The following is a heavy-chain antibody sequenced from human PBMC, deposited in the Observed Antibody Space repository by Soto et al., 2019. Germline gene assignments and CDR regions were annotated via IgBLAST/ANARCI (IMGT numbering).Heavy chain of an antibody. CDR1: GFSFTNAW. V-gene: IGHV3-23*04. CDR3: AKDRHYPRDYFHY. CDR2: VSANGQGI. Sequence: EVQLVESGGGLVKPGGSLRLSCAAFGFSFTNAWMTWVRQAPGKGLEWVSAVSANGQGIYYADSVRGRFTISRDNSKNTVFLHMDSLSAEDTAVYYCAKDRHYPRDYFHYWGQGTLVTVSS. J-gene: IGHJ4*02. D-gene: IGHD3-10*01.